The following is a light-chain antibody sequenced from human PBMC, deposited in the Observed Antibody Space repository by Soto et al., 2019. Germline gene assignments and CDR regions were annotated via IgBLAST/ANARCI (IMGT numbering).Light chain of an antibody. J-gene: IGKJ5*01. CDR2: GAS. CDR1: KGVSSSN. CDR3: QQYGSSPLVT. Sequence: EIVLTQSPGTLSLSPGERATLSCRAGKGVSSSNFAWYHRNLGQAPRPLIYGASSRATGIPDRFSGSGSGTDFTLTISRLEPEDFAVYYCQQYGSSPLVTFGQGTRLEIK. V-gene: IGKV3-20*01.